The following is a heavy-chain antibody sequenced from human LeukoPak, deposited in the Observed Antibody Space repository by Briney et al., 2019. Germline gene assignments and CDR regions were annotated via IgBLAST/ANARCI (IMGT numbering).Heavy chain of an antibody. CDR2: INHSRST. CDR3: ARGGSYSRGYYYYYMDV. J-gene: IGHJ6*03. D-gene: IGHD6-13*01. Sequence: SETLTLPCAVYGGLFSGYYWIWIRQPPGKGGEWIGEINHSRSTNYNPSLQSRVTISADTSKNQFSLTLSSVTAADTAVYYCARGGSYSRGYYYYYMDVWGKGTTVTVSS. CDR1: GGLFSGYY. V-gene: IGHV4-34*01.